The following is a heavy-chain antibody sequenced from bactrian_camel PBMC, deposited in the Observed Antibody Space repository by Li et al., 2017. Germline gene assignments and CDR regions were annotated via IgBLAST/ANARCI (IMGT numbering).Heavy chain of an antibody. V-gene: IGHV3S55*01. D-gene: IGHD5*01. CDR2: IRSSGPT. CDR3: VRRGMGWVHLADFGY. CDR1: GLRQPTWC. Sequence: HVQLVESGGGSVEAGRSLTLSCVASGLRQPTWCMGWYRRAPGKENEKIGVIRSSGPTYLADSVKGRFTISEDNAENGVSLQMNSLKSEDTAVYYCVRRGMGWVHLADFGYWGQGTQVTVS. J-gene: IGHJ6*01.